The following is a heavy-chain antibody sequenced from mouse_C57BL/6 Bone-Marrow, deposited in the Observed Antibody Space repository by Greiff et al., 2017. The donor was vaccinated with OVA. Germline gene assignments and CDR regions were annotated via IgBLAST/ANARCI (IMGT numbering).Heavy chain of an antibody. CDR2: LYPRDGST. V-gene: IGHV1-85*01. D-gene: IGHD1-1*01. J-gene: IGHJ1*03. Sequence: QVQLKESGPELVKPGASVKLSCKASGYTFTSYDINWVKQRPGQGLEWIGWLYPRDGSTKYNEKFKGKATLTVDTSSSTAYMELHSLTSEDSAVYFCARWDYYGSYWYFDVWGTGTTVTVSS. CDR1: GYTFTSYD. CDR3: ARWDYYGSYWYFDV.